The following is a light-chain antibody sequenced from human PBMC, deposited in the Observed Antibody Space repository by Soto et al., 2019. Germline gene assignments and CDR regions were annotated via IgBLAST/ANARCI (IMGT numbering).Light chain of an antibody. V-gene: IGLV8-61*01. Sequence: QAVVTQESSFSVSPGGTVTLTCGLISGSVSTDNNPNWYQQTPGQAPRTLIYSTSTRSSGVPDRFSGSILGNKAALTITGAQADDESAYYCALFMGNGISVFGTGTKLTVL. CDR1: SGSVSTDNN. CDR3: ALFMGNGISV. J-gene: IGLJ1*01. CDR2: STS.